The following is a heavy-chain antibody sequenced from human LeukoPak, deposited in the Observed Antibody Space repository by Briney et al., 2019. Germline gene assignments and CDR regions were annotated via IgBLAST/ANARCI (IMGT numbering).Heavy chain of an antibody. Sequence: SETLSLTCTVFGGSISSGSYDWSWIRQPAGKGLEWIGRIYTRGRTNYNPSLKSRVTISVDTSKNQFYLKLSSVTAADTAAYYCAREEGCSSTSCYTGLPFQHWGQGTLVTVSS. CDR2: IYTRGRT. D-gene: IGHD2-2*02. CDR3: AREEGCSSTSCYTGLPFQH. V-gene: IGHV4-61*02. CDR1: GGSISSGSYD. J-gene: IGHJ1*01.